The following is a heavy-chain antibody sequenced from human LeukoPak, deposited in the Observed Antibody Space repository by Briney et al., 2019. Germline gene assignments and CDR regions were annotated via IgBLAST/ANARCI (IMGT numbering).Heavy chain of an antibody. V-gene: IGHV1-46*01. J-gene: IGHJ3*02. CDR1: GYTFTSYY. CDR3: ARGDDILTGYYKARAFDI. D-gene: IGHD3-9*01. CDR2: INPSGGST. Sequence: ASVKVSCKASGYTFTSYYMHWVRHASGQGLEWMGIINPSGGSTSYAQKFQGRVTMTRDMSTSTVYMELSSLRSEDTAVYYCARGDDILTGYYKARAFDIWGQGTMVIVSS.